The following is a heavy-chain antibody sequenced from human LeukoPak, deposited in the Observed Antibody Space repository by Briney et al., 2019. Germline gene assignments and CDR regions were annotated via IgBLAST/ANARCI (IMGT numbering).Heavy chain of an antibody. Sequence: SETLSLTCTVSGGSISSYYWSWIRQPAGKGLEWIGRIYTSGSTNYNPSLKSRVTMSVDTSKNQFSLKLSSVTAADTAVYYCARQSSSTWYLTPDFDYWGQGTLVTVSS. J-gene: IGHJ4*02. V-gene: IGHV4-4*07. CDR3: ARQSSSTWYLTPDFDY. CDR2: IYTSGST. CDR1: GGSISSYY. D-gene: IGHD6-13*01.